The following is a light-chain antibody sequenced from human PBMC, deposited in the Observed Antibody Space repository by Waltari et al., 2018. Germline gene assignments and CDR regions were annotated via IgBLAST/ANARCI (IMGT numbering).Light chain of an antibody. CDR3: SSYTSSSTLVV. Sequence: QSALTQPASVSGSPGQSIPISCPGTSSDVGGYNYVSWYQQHPGKAPNLMIDEVSNRPSGVSNRFSGSKSGNTASLTISGLQAEDEADYYCSSYTSSSTLVVFGGGTKLTVL. V-gene: IGLV2-14*01. J-gene: IGLJ2*01. CDR1: SSDVGGYNY. CDR2: EVS.